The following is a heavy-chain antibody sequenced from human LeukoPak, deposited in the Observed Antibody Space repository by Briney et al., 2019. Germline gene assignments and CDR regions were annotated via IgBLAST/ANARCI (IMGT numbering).Heavy chain of an antibody. D-gene: IGHD6-13*01. CDR1: GGTFSSYA. CDR3: ARGHIAAAAFAENFQH. CDR2: IIPILGIA. V-gene: IGHV1-69*04. J-gene: IGHJ1*01. Sequence: PSVKVSCKASGGTFSSYAISWVRQAPGQGLEWMGRIIPILGIANYAQKFQGRVTITADKSTSTAYMELSSLRSEDTAVYYCARGHIAAAAFAENFQHWGQGTLVTVSS.